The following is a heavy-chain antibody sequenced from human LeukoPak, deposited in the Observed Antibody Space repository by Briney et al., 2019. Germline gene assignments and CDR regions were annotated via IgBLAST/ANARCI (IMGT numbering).Heavy chain of an antibody. CDR2: IYYSGST. D-gene: IGHD4-11*01. CDR3: ARVSDYLGYLDL. V-gene: IGHV4-59*01. J-gene: IGHJ2*01. Sequence: AETLSLTCTVSGGSISSYYWSWIRQPPGKGLEWIGYIYYSGSTNYNPSLKSRVTISVDTSKNQFSLKLSSVTAADTAVYYCARVSDYLGYLDLWGRGTLVTVSS. CDR1: GGSISSYY.